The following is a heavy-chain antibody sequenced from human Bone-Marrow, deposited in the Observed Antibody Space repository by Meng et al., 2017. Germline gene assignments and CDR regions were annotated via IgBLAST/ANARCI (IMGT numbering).Heavy chain of an antibody. J-gene: IGHJ4*02. V-gene: IGHV1-18*01. CDR2: ISDYNGNT. CDR1: GFIFTSYA. D-gene: IGHD2-2*01. CDR3: ARFYCSSTSCPHVIFDY. Sequence: HVQLVQSGAEVKKPGASVKLACESQGFIFTSYANSWVRQAPGQGLQYMGWISDYNGNTNYAQELQGRVTMTTDTSTRTAYMELRSLRFDDTAVYYCARFYCSSTSCPHVIFDYWGQGTLVTVSS.